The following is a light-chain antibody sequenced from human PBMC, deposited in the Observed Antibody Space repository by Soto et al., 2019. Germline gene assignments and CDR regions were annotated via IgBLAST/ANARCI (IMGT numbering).Light chain of an antibody. J-gene: IGLJ1*01. Sequence: QSVLTQPASVSGSPGQSITISCTGTSSDVGSYNLVSWYQQHPGKAPKLTIYEVSKRPSGVSNRFPGSKSGNTASLTISGLQAEDEADYYCCSYAGSSTLYVFGTGTKVNVL. V-gene: IGLV2-23*02. CDR1: SSDVGSYNL. CDR3: CSYAGSSTLYV. CDR2: EVS.